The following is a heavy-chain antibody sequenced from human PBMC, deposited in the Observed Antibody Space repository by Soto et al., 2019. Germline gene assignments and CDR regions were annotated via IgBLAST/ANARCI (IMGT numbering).Heavy chain of an antibody. CDR2: ISYDGRNS. CDR3: GKGQVRGAKGIFLDGMDV. J-gene: IGHJ6*02. CDR1: GFTFSNYG. V-gene: IGHV3-30*18. Sequence: QVQLVESGGGVVQPGGSLRLACAASGFTFSNYGMHWVRQAPGKGLEWVAVISYDGRNSYYADSVQGRFTISRDNSNNNGYPHMNSLGAEENAIFYCGKGQVRGAKGIFLDGMDVWGQGATVTIS. D-gene: IGHD3-3*01.